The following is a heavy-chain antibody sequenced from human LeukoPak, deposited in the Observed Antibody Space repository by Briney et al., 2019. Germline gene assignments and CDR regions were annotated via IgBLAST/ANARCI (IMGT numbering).Heavy chain of an antibody. CDR1: GFTFSSYG. J-gene: IGHJ4*02. CDR2: IKQDGSKK. CDR3: TRVGYIDEGIDY. V-gene: IGHV3-7*04. Sequence: GGSLRLSCAASGFTFSSYGMHWVRQAPGKGLEWVANIKQDGSKKSYVDSVKGRFTISRDNAKNSLYLQMNSLRAEDTAIYYCTRVGYIDEGIDYWGQGTLVTVSS. D-gene: IGHD5-24*01.